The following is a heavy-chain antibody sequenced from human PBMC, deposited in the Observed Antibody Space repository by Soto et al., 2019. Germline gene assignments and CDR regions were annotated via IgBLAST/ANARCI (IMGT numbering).Heavy chain of an antibody. CDR1: GGTFSSYA. CDR2: IIPIFGTA. Sequence: QVQLVQSGAEVKKPGSSVKVSCKASGGTFSSYAITWVRQAPGQGLEWMGGIIPIFGTANYAQKFQGRVTITADESTSSAYMELSSLRSEDTAVYYCATEGDGSGSYYYGMDVWGQGTTVTVSS. D-gene: IGHD3-22*01. CDR3: ATEGDGSGSYYYGMDV. V-gene: IGHV1-69*12. J-gene: IGHJ6*02.